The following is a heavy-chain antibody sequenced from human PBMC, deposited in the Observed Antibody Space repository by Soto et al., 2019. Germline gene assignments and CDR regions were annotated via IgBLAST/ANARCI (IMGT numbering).Heavy chain of an antibody. Sequence: GGSLRLSCAASGFTFSSYWMSWVRQAPGKGLEWVANIKQDGSEKYYVDSVKGRFTISRDNAKNSLYLQMNSLRAEDTAVYYCARVHGLVKAGTLFDYWGQGTLVTVSS. V-gene: IGHV3-7*01. D-gene: IGHD6-19*01. CDR2: IKQDGSEK. J-gene: IGHJ4*02. CDR3: ARVHGLVKAGTLFDY. CDR1: GFTFSSYW.